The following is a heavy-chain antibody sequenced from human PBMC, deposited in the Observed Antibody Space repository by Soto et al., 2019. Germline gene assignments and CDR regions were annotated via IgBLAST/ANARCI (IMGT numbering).Heavy chain of an antibody. Sequence: QVQLVQSGAEVKKPGASVKVSCKASGYTFTGYYMHWVRQAPGQGLEWMGWINPNSGGTNYAQKFQGWVTMTRDTSISTAYMELSRLRSDDTAVYYCARDRGYCSGGSCYSGGMDVWGQGTTVTVSS. CDR1: GYTFTGYY. J-gene: IGHJ6*02. CDR2: INPNSGGT. D-gene: IGHD2-15*01. CDR3: ARDRGYCSGGSCYSGGMDV. V-gene: IGHV1-2*04.